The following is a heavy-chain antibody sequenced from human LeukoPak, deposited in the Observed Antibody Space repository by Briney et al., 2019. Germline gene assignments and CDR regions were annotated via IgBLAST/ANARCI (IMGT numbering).Heavy chain of an antibody. D-gene: IGHD1-14*01. CDR3: AKDRSSSILGTDYFDY. CDR2: IYSGGST. Sequence: GGSLRLSCAASEFSVGSNYMTWVRQAPGKGLEWVSLIYSGGSTYYADSVKGRFTISRDNSKNTLYLQMNSLRAEDTAVYYCAKDRSSSILGTDYFDYWGQGTLVTVSS. CDR1: EFSVGSNY. J-gene: IGHJ4*02. V-gene: IGHV3-66*01.